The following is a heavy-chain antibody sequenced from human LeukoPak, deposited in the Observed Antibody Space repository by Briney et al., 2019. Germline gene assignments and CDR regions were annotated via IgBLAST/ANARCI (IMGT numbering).Heavy chain of an antibody. V-gene: IGHV4-38-2*02. CDR3: RVEKEGSSGLAAAGVL. CDR2: IYHSGST. Sequence: SETLSLTCTVSGFSISSGYYWGWIRQPPGKGLEWIGSIYHSGSTYYNPSLKSRVTISVDTSKNQFSLKLSSVTAADTAVYYCRVEKEGSSGLAAAGVLWGQGTLVTVSS. D-gene: IGHD6-13*01. CDR1: GFSISSGYY. J-gene: IGHJ4*02.